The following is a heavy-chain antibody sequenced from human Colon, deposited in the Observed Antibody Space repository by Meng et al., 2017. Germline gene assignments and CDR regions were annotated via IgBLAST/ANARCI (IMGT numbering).Heavy chain of an antibody. CDR2: VVPSSGAT. Sequence: QVQLVQSGTEVKKPGASVKVSCKTSGFSFVGYYIHWLRQAPGQGFEWIGWVVPSSGATIYAPKFLGRVTLTRDTSITTAYMELTSLTSDDTAVHYCARSDPQLDAWGQGTLVTVSS. CDR3: ARSDPQLDA. CDR1: GFSFVGYY. V-gene: IGHV1-2*02. J-gene: IGHJ5*02. D-gene: IGHD1-1*01.